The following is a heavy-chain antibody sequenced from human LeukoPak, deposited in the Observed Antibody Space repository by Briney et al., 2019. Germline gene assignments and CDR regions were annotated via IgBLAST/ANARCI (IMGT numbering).Heavy chain of an antibody. CDR3: ARDYGSGSSLAPYFDY. V-gene: IGHV3-48*03. J-gene: IGHJ4*02. D-gene: IGHD3-10*01. Sequence: PGGSLRLSCAASGFTFSSYEMNWVRQAPGKGLEWVSYISSSGSTIYYADSVKGRFTISRDNAKNSLYLQMNSLRAEDTAVYYCARDYGSGSSLAPYFDYWGQGTLVTVSS. CDR1: GFTFSSYE. CDR2: ISSSGSTI.